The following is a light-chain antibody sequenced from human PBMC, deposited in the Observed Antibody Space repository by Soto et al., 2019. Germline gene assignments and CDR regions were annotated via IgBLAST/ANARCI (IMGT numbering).Light chain of an antibody. CDR2: KAS. J-gene: IGKJ4*01. CDR3: LQYKVYPLS. V-gene: IGKV1-5*03. CDR1: QNINRW. Sequence: DSQMTQSPSTLSASVGDRVTITCRARQNINRWLAWYQQRPGKAPNLLIHKASTLEVGVPSRFSGSASGTEFTLTISSLQPDDFTVYFCLQYKVYPLSFGGGTKVDIK.